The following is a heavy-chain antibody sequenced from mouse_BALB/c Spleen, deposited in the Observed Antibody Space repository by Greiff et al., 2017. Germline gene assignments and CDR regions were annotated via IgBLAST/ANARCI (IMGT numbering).Heavy chain of an antibody. Sequence: DVQLVESGGGLVQPGGSRKLSCAASGFTFSSFGMHWVRQAPEKGLEWVAYISSGSSTIYYADTVKGRFTISRDNPKNTLFLQMTSLRSEDTAMYYCARSGGKGAMDYWGQGTSVTVSS. CDR3: ARSGGKGAMDY. D-gene: IGHD2-1*01. V-gene: IGHV5-17*02. J-gene: IGHJ4*01. CDR1: GFTFSSFG. CDR2: ISSGSSTI.